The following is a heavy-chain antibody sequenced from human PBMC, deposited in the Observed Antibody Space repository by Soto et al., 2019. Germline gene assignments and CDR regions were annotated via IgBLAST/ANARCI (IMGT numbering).Heavy chain of an antibody. D-gene: IGHD2-15*01. CDR3: ASDRQDPSGREYYDPHGMDV. CDR2: IIPILGIA. V-gene: IGHV1-69*02. Sequence: QVQLVQSGAEVKKPGSSVKVSCKASGGTFSSYTISWVRQAPGQGLEWMGRIIPILGIANYAQKFQGRVTSAAHKSTNTTYMQQSSQSSQDTAVDYCASDRQDPSGREYYDPHGMDVWGQGTTVTVSS. J-gene: IGHJ6*02. CDR1: GGTFSSYT.